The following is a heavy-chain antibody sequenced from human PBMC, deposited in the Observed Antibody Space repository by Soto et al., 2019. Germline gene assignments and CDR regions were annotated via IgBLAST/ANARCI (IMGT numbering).Heavy chain of an antibody. CDR2: ISGSGGST. CDR1: GFTFSSYA. Sequence: PGGSLRLSCAASGFTFSSYAMSWVRQAPGKGLEWVSAISGSGGSTYYADSVKGRFTISRDNSKNTLYLQMNSLRAEDTAVYYCAKVPLGGSGSYFSDYYYYYMDVWGKGTTVTVSS. CDR3: AKVPLGGSGSYFSDYYYYYMDV. J-gene: IGHJ6*03. D-gene: IGHD3-10*01. V-gene: IGHV3-23*01.